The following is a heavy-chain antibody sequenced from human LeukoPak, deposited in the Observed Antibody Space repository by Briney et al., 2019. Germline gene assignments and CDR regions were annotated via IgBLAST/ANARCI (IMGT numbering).Heavy chain of an antibody. Sequence: GGSLRLSCAASGFTFSSYAMHWVRQAPGKGLEWVAVISYDGSNKYYADSVKGRFTISRDNSKNTLYLQMNSLRAEDTAVYYCAREKVVVVPADSSAGAFDIWGQGTMVTVSS. CDR1: GFTFSSYA. CDR3: AREKVVVVPADSSAGAFDI. V-gene: IGHV3-30-3*01. CDR2: ISYDGSNK. J-gene: IGHJ3*02. D-gene: IGHD2-2*01.